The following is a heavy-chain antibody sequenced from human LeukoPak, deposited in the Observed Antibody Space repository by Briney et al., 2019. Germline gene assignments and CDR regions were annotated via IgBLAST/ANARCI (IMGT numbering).Heavy chain of an antibody. CDR3: AREKVAGHSLDY. Sequence: GGSLRPSCAASGFTFSSYSMNWVRQAPGKGLEWVSSISSSSSYIYYADSVKGRFTISRDNAKNSLYLQMNSLRAEDTAVYYCAREKVAGHSLDYWGQGTLITVSS. CDR1: GFTFSSYS. V-gene: IGHV3-21*01. J-gene: IGHJ4*02. D-gene: IGHD6-19*01. CDR2: ISSSSSYI.